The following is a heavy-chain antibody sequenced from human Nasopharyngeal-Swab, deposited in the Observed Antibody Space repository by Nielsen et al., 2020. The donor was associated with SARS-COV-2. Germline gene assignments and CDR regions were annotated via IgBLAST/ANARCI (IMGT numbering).Heavy chain of an antibody. Sequence: SETLSLTCTVSGGSISSYYWSWIRQPPGKGLEWIGRIYTSGSTNYNPSLKSRVTISVDTSKNQFSLKLSSVTAADTAVYYCARTTLYGDYDKLDFDYWGQGTLVTVSS. CDR1: GGSISSYY. CDR3: ARTTLYGDYDKLDFDY. D-gene: IGHD4-17*01. CDR2: IYTSGST. J-gene: IGHJ4*02. V-gene: IGHV4-4*08.